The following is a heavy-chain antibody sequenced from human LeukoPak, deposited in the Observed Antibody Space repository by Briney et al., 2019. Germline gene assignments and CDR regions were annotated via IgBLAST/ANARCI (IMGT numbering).Heavy chain of an antibody. D-gene: IGHD1-26*01. V-gene: IGHV1-18*01. Sequence: ASVTVSFKASGYTFTNYIISWVSQAPGQGQEWMGWISAYNGYTNYAQKLQGRVTMTTDTSTATAYMELRSLRSDDTAVYYCARGGNYFRFDPWGQGTLVTVSS. CDR1: GYTFTNYI. CDR3: ARGGNYFRFDP. CDR2: ISAYNGYT. J-gene: IGHJ5*02.